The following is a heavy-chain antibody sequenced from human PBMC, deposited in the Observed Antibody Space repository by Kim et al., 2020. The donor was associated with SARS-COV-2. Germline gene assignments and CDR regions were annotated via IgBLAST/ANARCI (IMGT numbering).Heavy chain of an antibody. CDR3: ARVGSEIDPRGYTFDY. CDR1: GYTFTSYY. CDR2: INPSGGST. V-gene: IGHV1-46*01. Sequence: ASVKVSCKASGYTFTSYYMHWVRQAPGQGLEWMGIINPSGGSTSYAQKFQGRVTMTRDTSTSTVYMELSSLRSEDTAVYYCARVGSEIDPRGYTFDYWGQGTLVTVSS. D-gene: IGHD3-22*01. J-gene: IGHJ4*02.